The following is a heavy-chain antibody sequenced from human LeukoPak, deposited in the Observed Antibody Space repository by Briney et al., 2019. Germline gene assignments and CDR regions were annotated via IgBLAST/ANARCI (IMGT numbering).Heavy chain of an antibody. CDR3: ARDTYYYDSSGYYGSDY. CDR2: ISSSGSTI. V-gene: IGHV3-11*01. Sequence: GGSLRLSCAASGFTFSDYYMSWIRQAPGKGLEWVSYISSSGSTIYYADSVKGRFTISRDDAKNSLYLQMKSLRAEDTAVYYCARDTYYYDSSGYYGSDYWGQGTLVTVSS. CDR1: GFTFSDYY. D-gene: IGHD3-22*01. J-gene: IGHJ4*02.